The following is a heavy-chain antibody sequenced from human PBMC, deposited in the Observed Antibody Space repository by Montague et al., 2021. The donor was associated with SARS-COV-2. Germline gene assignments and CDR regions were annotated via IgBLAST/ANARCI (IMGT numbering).Heavy chain of an antibody. D-gene: IGHD2-2*01. CDR1: GGSVTSGDYY. CDR2: IYNTGRT. J-gene: IGHJ3*02. V-gene: IGHV4-61*08. CDR3: ATEMPAYDVFDI. Sequence: SETLSLTCTVSGGSVTSGDYYWTWIRQPPGKGLEWIGYIYNTGRTNYNPCLKSRVTISMDTSKNQFSLKVDSVSAADTAVYYCATEMPAYDVFDIWGQGTMVTVSS.